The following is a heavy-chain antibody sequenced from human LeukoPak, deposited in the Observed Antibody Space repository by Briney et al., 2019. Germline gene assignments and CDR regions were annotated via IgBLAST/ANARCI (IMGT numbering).Heavy chain of an antibody. CDR3: ARPSSGYYYPDF. V-gene: IGHV5-51*01. CDR2: IYPGDSDT. D-gene: IGHD3-22*01. CDR1: GYSFTSYW. Sequence: GESLKISCKGSGYSFTSYWIAWVRQMPGKALERLGIIYPGDSDTIYSPSFQGQVTISADKSISTSYLQWSSLKASDTAMYYCARPSSGYYYPDFWGQGTLVTVSS. J-gene: IGHJ4*02.